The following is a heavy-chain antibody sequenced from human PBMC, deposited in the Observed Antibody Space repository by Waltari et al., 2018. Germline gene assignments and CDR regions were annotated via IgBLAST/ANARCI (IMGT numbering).Heavy chain of an antibody. V-gene: IGHV3-48*04. J-gene: IGHJ4*02. CDR3: AREGRSSTSLD. CDR2: ISSSSSTA. Sequence: EVPLVESGGGLVQPGGSLRLSCAASGFTFSRYDMNWVRQAPGKGLEWVSYISSSSSTAYYADSVKGRFTISRDNAKNSLYLQMNSLRAEDTAVYYCAREGRSSTSLDWGQGTLVTVSS. CDR1: GFTFSRYD. D-gene: IGHD2-2*01.